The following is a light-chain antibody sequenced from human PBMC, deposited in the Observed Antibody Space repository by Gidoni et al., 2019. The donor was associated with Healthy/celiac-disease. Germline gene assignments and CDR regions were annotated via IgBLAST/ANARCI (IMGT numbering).Light chain of an antibody. Sequence: EIVLTQSPGTLSLSPGESATPPCRASQSVSSSYLAWYQQKPGEAPRLLIYGASSRATGIPDRVSGSGSGTDFTLTISRLEPEDFAVYYCQQYGSSPRTFGQGTKVEIK. J-gene: IGKJ1*01. CDR2: GAS. V-gene: IGKV3-20*01. CDR1: QSVSSSY. CDR3: QQYGSSPRT.